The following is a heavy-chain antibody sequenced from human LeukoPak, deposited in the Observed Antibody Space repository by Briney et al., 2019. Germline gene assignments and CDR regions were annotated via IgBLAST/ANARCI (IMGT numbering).Heavy chain of an antibody. J-gene: IGHJ6*03. CDR3: ARDRGIVGTTGYYYMDV. CDR2: ISGSGGSA. CDR1: GFTFSSYA. D-gene: IGHD1-26*01. Sequence: GGSLRLSCAASGFTFSSYAMSWVRQAPGKGLEWVSTISGSGGSAYYADSLKGRVTISRDNSKNTLYLQMNSLRAEDTAVYYCARDRGIVGTTGYYYMDVWGKGTTVTVS. V-gene: IGHV3-23*01.